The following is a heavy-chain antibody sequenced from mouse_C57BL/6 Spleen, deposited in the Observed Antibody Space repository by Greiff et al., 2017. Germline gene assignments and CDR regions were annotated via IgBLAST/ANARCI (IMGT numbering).Heavy chain of an antibody. CDR1: GYTFTDHT. D-gene: IGHD1-1*01. V-gene: IGHV1-78*01. CDR2: IYPRDGST. CDR3: ARGYGSSHWYFDV. J-gene: IGHJ1*03. Sequence: QVHVKPSDAELVKPGASVKISCKVSGYTFTDHTIHWMKQRPEQGLEWIGYIYPRDGSTKYNEKFKGKATLTADKSSSTAYMQLNSLTSEDSAVYFCARGYGSSHWYFDVWGTGTTVTVSS.